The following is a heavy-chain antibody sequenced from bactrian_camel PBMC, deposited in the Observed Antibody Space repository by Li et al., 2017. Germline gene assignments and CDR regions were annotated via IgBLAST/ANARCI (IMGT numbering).Heavy chain of an antibody. Sequence: HVQLVESGGGSVQAGGSLRLSCVVSGYTYSRFCMAWFRQAPGKEREAVATISLDGGSTDYADSVKGRFTITQENAKDTLFVYLQMNSLKPEDTAMYYCAADPTRSYCTGGYWRQPVMGPNKYWGQGTQVTVS. J-gene: IGHJ4*01. V-gene: IGHV3-3*01. CDR1: GYTYSRFC. D-gene: IGHD2*01. CDR2: ISLDGGST. CDR3: AADPTRSYCTGGYWRQPVMGPNKY.